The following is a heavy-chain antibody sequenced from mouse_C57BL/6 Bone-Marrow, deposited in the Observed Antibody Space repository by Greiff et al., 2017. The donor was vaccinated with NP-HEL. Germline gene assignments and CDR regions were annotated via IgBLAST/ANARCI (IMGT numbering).Heavy chain of an antibody. V-gene: IGHV1-64*01. CDR2: IHPNSGST. Sequence: VQLQQPGAELVKPGASVKLSCKASGYTFTSYWMHWVKQRPGQGLEWIGMIHPNSGSTNYNEKFKSKATLTVDKSSSTAYMQLSSLTSEDSAVYYCARGGPLLGDYWGQGTTLTVSS. CDR3: ARGGPLLGDY. J-gene: IGHJ2*01. D-gene: IGHD1-1*01. CDR1: GYTFTSYW.